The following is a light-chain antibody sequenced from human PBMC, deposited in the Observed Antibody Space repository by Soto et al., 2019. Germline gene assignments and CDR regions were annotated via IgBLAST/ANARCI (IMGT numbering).Light chain of an antibody. CDR3: QQYGNSPIT. CDR1: QTVRNNY. Sequence: EFVLTQSPVTLSLSPGERATLSCRASQTVRNNYLAWYQQKPGQAPRLLIYDASSRATGIPDRFSGGGSGTDFTLTISRLEPEDFAVYYCQQYGNSPITFGQGTRLEIK. CDR2: DAS. V-gene: IGKV3-20*01. J-gene: IGKJ5*01.